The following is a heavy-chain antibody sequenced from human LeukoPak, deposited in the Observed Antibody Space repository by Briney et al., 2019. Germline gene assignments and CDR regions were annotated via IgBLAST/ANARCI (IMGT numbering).Heavy chain of an antibody. V-gene: IGHV1-8*01. CDR1: GYTLTSYD. J-gene: IGHJ4*02. Sequence: ASVKVSCKASGYTLTSYDVNWVRQATGQGLEWMGWMNPNSSNTRYAQKFQGRVTMTRNTSISTAYMELSRLKSDDTAVYYCAKAGREGYWGQGNLVTVSS. CDR2: MNPNSSNT. CDR3: AKAGREGY.